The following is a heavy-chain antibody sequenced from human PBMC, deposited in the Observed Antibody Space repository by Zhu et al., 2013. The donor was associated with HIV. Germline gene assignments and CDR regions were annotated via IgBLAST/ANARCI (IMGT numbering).Heavy chain of an antibody. D-gene: IGHD5-18*01. CDR2: VDPEDGET. CDR3: ATPLGDTAMVRGYYGMDV. Sequence: EVQLVQSGAEVKKPGATVKISCKVSGYTFTDYYMHWVQQAPGKGLEWMGLVDPEDGETIYAEKFQGRVTITADTSTDTAYMELSSLRSEDTAVYYCATPLGDTAMVRGYYGMDVWGQGTTVTVSS. CDR1: GYTFTDYY. V-gene: IGHV1-69-2*01. J-gene: IGHJ6*02.